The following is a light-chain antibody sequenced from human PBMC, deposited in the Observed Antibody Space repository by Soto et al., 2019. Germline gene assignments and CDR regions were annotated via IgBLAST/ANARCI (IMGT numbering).Light chain of an antibody. Sequence: AIQVTQSASSLSASLGDRVTITCRASQGIRGDLGWYQQKPGKAPKLLISATSTLQSGVPSRFSGRGSGTNFTLTISSLQPEDFATYYCIQDFTSPRTVGQGTKVDIK. CDR1: QGIRGD. V-gene: IGKV1-6*01. CDR2: ATS. CDR3: IQDFTSPRT. J-gene: IGKJ1*01.